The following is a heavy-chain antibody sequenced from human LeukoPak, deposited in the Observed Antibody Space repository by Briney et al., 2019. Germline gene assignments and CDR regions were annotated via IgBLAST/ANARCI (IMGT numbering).Heavy chain of an antibody. CDR3: ARGGGLDV. D-gene: IGHD3-16*01. CDR1: GFTVSSNY. Sequence: GGSLRLSCAASGFTVSSNYMSWVRQAPGKGLEWVSLIYSGGSTYYADSVKGRFTISRDNAKNSLYLQMSNLRAEDTAVYFCARGGGLDVWGQGATVTVSS. CDR2: IYSGGST. V-gene: IGHV3-53*01. J-gene: IGHJ6*02.